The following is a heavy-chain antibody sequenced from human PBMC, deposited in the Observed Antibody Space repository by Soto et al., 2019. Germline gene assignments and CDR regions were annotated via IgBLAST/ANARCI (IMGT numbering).Heavy chain of an antibody. J-gene: IGHJ4*02. CDR3: ALTTGHKWPYSTYFDF. D-gene: IGHD2-15*01. V-gene: IGHV5-51*01. CDR1: GYTFTRYW. Sequence: EVQLMQSGAEVKEPGESLQISCEGSGYTFTRYWIAWVRQMPGKGLEWMGSVNPGDSDSRYSPSFQGQVTISADKSISTAYLQWSSLKASDTAMYYCALTTGHKWPYSTYFDFWGQGTLVTVSS. CDR2: VNPGDSDS.